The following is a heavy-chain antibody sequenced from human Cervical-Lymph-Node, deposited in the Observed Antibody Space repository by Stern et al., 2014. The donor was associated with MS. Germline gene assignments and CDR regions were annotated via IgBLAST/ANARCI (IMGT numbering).Heavy chain of an antibody. CDR2: ISPYNGNT. D-gene: IGHD4-11*01. CDR1: GYTFTYYA. CDR3: ARDDDYPRRAIDY. J-gene: IGHJ4*02. Sequence: QVQLVESGAEVKKPGASVNVSCKTSGYTFTYYAISWIRQAPGQGLEWVGWISPYNGNTNFVQKLQGRVAMTTDTSTSTAYMELRSLRSDDTAVYYCARDDDYPRRAIDYWGQGTLVTVSS. V-gene: IGHV1-18*01.